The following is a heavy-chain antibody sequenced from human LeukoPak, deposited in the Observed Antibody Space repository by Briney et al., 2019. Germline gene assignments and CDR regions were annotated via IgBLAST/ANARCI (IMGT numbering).Heavy chain of an antibody. D-gene: IGHD4/OR15-4a*01. CDR2: IYYSGST. CDR3: ARETPNYDAFDI. Sequence: SETLSLTCTVSGGSISSYYWSWIRQPPGKGLEWIGYIYYSGSTNYNPSLKSRVTISVDTSKNQFSLKLSSVTAADTAVYYCARETPNYDAFDIWGQGTMVTVSS. V-gene: IGHV4-59*01. J-gene: IGHJ3*02. CDR1: GGSISSYY.